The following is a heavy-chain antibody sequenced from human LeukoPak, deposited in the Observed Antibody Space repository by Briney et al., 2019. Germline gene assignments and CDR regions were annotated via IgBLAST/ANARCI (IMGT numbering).Heavy chain of an antibody. V-gene: IGHV1-69*13. CDR3: STSSSWYNWFDP. D-gene: IGHD6-13*01. CDR1: GGTFSSYA. J-gene: IGHJ5*02. CDR2: LIPIFGTA. Sequence: ASVKVSCKASGGTFSSYAISWVRQAPGQGLEWMGGLIPIFGTANYTQKFQGRVTITADETTSTAYMELSSLRSEDTAVYYCSTSSSWYNWFDPWGQGTLVTVSS.